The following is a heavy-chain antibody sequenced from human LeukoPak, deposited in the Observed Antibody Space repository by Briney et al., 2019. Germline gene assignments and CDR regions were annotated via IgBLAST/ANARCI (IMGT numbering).Heavy chain of an antibody. V-gene: IGHV4-30-4*01. CDR2: IYYSGST. D-gene: IGHD6-13*01. J-gene: IGHJ4*02. CDR1: GGSISSGDYY. CDR3: ARSAAAGSTYFDY. Sequence: PSQTLSLTCTVSGGSISSGDYYWSWIRQPPGKGLEWIGYIYYSGSTYYNPSLKSRVTISVDTSKNQFSLKLSSVTAADTAVYYCARSAAAGSTYFDYWGQGTLVTVSS.